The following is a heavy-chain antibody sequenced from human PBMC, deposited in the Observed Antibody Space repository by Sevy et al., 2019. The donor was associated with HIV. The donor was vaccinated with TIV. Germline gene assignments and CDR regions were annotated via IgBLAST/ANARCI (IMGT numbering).Heavy chain of an antibody. D-gene: IGHD3-16*01. V-gene: IGHV3-21*01. CDR2: ISYSAEYI. CDR3: AGDEGGYDPLDY. CDR1: GFTFTSYT. Sequence: GGSLRLSCATSGFTFTSYTMNWVRQAPGEGLEWVSSISYSAEYIYYADSVKGRFTISRDNAKNSLFLQMNSLRVEDTADYYCAGDEGGYDPLDYWGQGTLVTVSS. J-gene: IGHJ4*02.